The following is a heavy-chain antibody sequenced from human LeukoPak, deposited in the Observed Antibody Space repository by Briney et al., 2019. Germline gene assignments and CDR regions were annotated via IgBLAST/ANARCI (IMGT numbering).Heavy chain of an antibody. CDR1: GYSFTSYW. CDR2: IYPGDSDT. CDR3: ARLGPPDDYYDSSGYRYYFDY. D-gene: IGHD3-22*01. J-gene: IGHJ4*02. V-gene: IGHV5-51*01. Sequence: GESLKISCKGSGYSFTSYWIGWVRQMPGKGLEWMGIIYPGDSDTGYSPSFQGQVTISADKSISTAYLQWSSLKASDTAMHYCARLGPPDDYYDSSGYRYYFDYWGQGTLVTVSS.